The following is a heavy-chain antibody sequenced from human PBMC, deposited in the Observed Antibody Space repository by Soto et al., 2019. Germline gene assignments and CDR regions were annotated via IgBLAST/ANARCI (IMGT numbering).Heavy chain of an antibody. Sequence: QVQLVESGGGVVQPGRSLRLSCAASGFTFSSYAMHWVRQAPGNGLEWVSVISYDGSNKYYADSVKGRFTISRDNSKNTRYLQMNSLRAEDTAVYYCAIEGLDYGDFRSFDAFDIWGQGTMVTVSS. CDR3: AIEGLDYGDFRSFDAFDI. CDR1: GFTFSSYA. J-gene: IGHJ3*02. V-gene: IGHV3-30-3*01. D-gene: IGHD4-17*01. CDR2: ISYDGSNK.